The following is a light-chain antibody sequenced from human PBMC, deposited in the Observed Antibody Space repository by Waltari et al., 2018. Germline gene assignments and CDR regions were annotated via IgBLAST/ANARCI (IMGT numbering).Light chain of an antibody. J-gene: IGKJ1*01. CDR2: GAS. Sequence: EVVMTQSPATLSVSPGGRATLSCRASRSIRINLVWYQQRPGQAPRLLIYGASTRATDIPARFSGSGSGTEFTLTISSLQSEDAAVYYCQQFNDWPRTFSQGTKVEVK. V-gene: IGKV3-15*01. CDR3: QQFNDWPRT. CDR1: RSIRIN.